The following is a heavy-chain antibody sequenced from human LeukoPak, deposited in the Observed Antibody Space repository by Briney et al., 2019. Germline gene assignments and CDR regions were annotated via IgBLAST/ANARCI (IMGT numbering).Heavy chain of an antibody. CDR1: GFTFSSYS. V-gene: IGHV3-48*01. Sequence: GGSLRLSCAASGFTFSSYSMNWVRQAPGKGLEWVSYISSSSSTIYYADSVKGRFTISRDNSKNTLYLQMNSLRAEDTAVYYCARDRGSSHAFYWGQGTLVTVSS. D-gene: IGHD6-13*01. CDR2: ISSSSSTI. J-gene: IGHJ4*02. CDR3: ARDRGSSHAFY.